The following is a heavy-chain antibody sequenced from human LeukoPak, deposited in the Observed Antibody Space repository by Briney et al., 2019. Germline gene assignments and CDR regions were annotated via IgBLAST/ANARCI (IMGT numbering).Heavy chain of an antibody. J-gene: IGHJ4*02. V-gene: IGHV3-30-3*01. CDR1: GFTFSSYA. CDR3: ARDEYSSTPKFDY. Sequence: GGSLRLSCAASGFTFSSYAMHWVRQAPGKGLEWVPVISYDGSNKYYADSVKGRFTISRDNSKNTLYLQMNSLRAEDTAVYYCARDEYSSTPKFDYWGQGTLVTVSS. CDR2: ISYDGSNK. D-gene: IGHD6-6*01.